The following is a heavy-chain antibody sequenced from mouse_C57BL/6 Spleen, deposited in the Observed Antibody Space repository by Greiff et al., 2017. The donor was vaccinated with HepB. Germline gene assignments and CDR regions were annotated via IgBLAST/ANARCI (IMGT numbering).Heavy chain of an antibody. CDR2: INPSSGYT. D-gene: IGHD1-1*01. CDR1: GYTFTSYW. CDR3: ARLLLRVSYYFDY. V-gene: IGHV1-7*01. J-gene: IGHJ2*01. Sequence: QVQLQQSGAELAKPGASVKLSCKASGYTFTSYWMHWVKQRPGQGLEWIGYINPSSGYTKYNQKFKDKATLTADKSSSTAYMQLSSLTYEDSAVYYCARLLLRVSYYFDYWGQGTTLTVSS.